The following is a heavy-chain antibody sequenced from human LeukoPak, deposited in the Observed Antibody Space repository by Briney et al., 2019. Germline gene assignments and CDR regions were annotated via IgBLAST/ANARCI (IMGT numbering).Heavy chain of an antibody. CDR2: INVNNGGT. CDR3: ATATQPRGYFLH. V-gene: IGHV1-18*01. J-gene: IGHJ1*01. CDR1: GYTFTTYS. Sequence: ASVKVSCKSSGYTFTTYSLDWVRQAPGQSLEWMGWINVNNGGTNYAQSFQERVTLPRDTSTNKAYLELRSLRADDTAIIYCATATQPRGYFLHWGQGTLVTVSS. D-gene: IGHD2-2*01.